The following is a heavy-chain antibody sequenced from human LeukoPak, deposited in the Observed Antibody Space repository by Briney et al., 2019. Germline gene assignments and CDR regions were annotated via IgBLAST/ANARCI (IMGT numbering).Heavy chain of an antibody. Sequence: EGSLRLSCAASGFTFSSYSMNWVRQAPGKGLEWVSYISSSSSTIYYADSVKGRFTISRDNAKNSLYLQMNSLRAEDTAVYYCARDLVVRGRWSWFDPWGQGTLVTVSS. CDR3: ARDLVVRGRWSWFDP. D-gene: IGHD3-10*01. V-gene: IGHV3-48*01. CDR2: ISSSSSTI. CDR1: GFTFSSYS. J-gene: IGHJ5*02.